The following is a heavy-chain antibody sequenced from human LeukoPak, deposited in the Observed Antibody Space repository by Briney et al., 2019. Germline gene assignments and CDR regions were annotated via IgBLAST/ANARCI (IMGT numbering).Heavy chain of an antibody. Sequence: SETLSLTCTVSGYSISSGYYWGWIRQPPGKGLEWIGSIYHSGSTYYNPSLKSRVTISVDTSKNQFSLKLSSVTAADTAVYYCARVPDSGYDIGGGYWGQGTLVTVSS. CDR2: IYHSGST. CDR1: GYSISSGYY. CDR3: ARVPDSGYDIGGGY. V-gene: IGHV4-38-2*02. J-gene: IGHJ4*02. D-gene: IGHD5-12*01.